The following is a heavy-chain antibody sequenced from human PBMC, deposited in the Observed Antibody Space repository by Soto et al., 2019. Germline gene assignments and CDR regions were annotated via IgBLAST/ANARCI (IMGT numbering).Heavy chain of an antibody. V-gene: IGHV3-23*01. CDR3: AFGRGEVMVSGFDY. CDR2: ISGSGVTT. CDR1: GFTFSNYA. J-gene: IGHJ4*02. Sequence: QLLESGGGLVQPGGSLRLSCAASGFTFSNYAMSWVRQAPGKGLEWVSGISGSGVTTYYADSVKGRFSISRDNSKNTLYLQMSSLRAEDTAIYYCAFGRGEVMVSGFDYWGQGTLVTVSS. D-gene: IGHD3-16*01.